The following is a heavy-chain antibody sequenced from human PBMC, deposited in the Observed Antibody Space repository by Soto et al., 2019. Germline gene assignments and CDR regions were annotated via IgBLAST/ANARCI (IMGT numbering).Heavy chain of an antibody. D-gene: IGHD2-2*01. Sequence: GGSLRLSCAASGFTFSNAWVSWVRQAPGKGLEWVGRIKSKTDGGTTDYAAPVKGRFTISRDDSKTTLYLQMNSLKTEDTAVYYCTTGGDIVVVPAATGPDNWFDPWGQGTLVTVSS. V-gene: IGHV3-15*01. CDR3: TTGGDIVVVPAATGPDNWFDP. CDR1: GFTFSNAW. J-gene: IGHJ5*02. CDR2: IKSKTDGGTT.